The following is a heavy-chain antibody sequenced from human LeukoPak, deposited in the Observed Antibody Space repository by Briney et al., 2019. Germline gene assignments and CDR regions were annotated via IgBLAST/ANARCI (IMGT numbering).Heavy chain of an antibody. CDR2: ISSSGSTI. CDR1: GFTFSDYY. Sequence: GGSLRLSCAASGFTFSDYYMSWIRQAPGKGLEWVSYISSSGSTIYYADSVKGRFTISRDNAKNSLYLQMNSLRAEDTAVYYCARGRLGPSTKLNARYFQHWGQGTLVTVSS. CDR3: ARGRLGPSTKLNARYFQH. D-gene: IGHD1-7*01. J-gene: IGHJ1*01. V-gene: IGHV3-11*01.